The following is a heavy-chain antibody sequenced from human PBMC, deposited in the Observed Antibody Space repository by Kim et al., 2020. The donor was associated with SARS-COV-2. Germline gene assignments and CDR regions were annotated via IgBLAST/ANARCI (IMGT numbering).Heavy chain of an antibody. J-gene: IGHJ5*02. D-gene: IGHD3-3*01. CDR3: AKGGGYYDVLSGQNWFDP. CDR1: GLSFRNYA. CDR2: ISGSGGST. Sequence: GGSLRLSCAASGLSFRNYAMSWVRQAPGKGLEWGSAISGSGGSTYYADSVKGRFTISRDNSRNMLYLQMNSLRAEDTAVYYCAKGGGYYDVLSGQNWFDPWGQGTLVTVSS. V-gene: IGHV3-23*01.